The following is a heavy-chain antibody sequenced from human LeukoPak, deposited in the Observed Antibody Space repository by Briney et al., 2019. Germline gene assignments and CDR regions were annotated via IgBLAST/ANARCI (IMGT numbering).Heavy chain of an antibody. V-gene: IGHV3-23*01. CDR3: AKGSVATKYYYGVDV. CDR2: ISGSGGST. D-gene: IGHD5-12*01. CDR1: GFTFSSYA. Sequence: GGSLRLSCAASGFTFSSYAMSWVRQAPGKGLEWVSAISGSGGSTYYADSVKGRFTISRDNSKNTLYLQMNSLRAEDTAVYYCAKGSVATKYYYGVDVWGQGTTVTVSS. J-gene: IGHJ6*02.